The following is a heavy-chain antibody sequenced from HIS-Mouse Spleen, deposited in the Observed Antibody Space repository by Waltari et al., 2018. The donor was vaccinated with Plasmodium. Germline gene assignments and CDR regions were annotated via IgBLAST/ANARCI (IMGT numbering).Heavy chain of an antibody. D-gene: IGHD6-13*01. Sequence: VQLVESGGGLVQPGGSRSRSCAACVFRFSSYWMSWVRQAPGKGLEWVANIKQDGSEKYYVDSVKGRFTISRDNAKNSLYLQMNSLRAEDTAVYYCASSWYWYFDLWGRGTLVTVSS. CDR1: VFRFSSYW. J-gene: IGHJ2*01. CDR3: ASSWYWYFDL. CDR2: IKQDGSEK. V-gene: IGHV3-7*01.